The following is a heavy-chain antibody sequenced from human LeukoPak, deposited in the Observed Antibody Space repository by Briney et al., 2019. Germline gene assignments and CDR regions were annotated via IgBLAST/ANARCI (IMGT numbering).Heavy chain of an antibody. CDR2: IYYSGST. V-gene: IGHV4-39*01. CDR3: ARLSGSQIDY. Sequence: SETLSLTCTVSGGSISSSSYYWGWIRQPPGKGPEWIGSIYYSGSTYYNPSLKSRVTISVDTSKNQFSLKLSSVTAADTAVYYCARLSGSQIDYWGQGTLVTVSS. CDR1: GGSISSSSYY. D-gene: IGHD3-10*01. J-gene: IGHJ4*02.